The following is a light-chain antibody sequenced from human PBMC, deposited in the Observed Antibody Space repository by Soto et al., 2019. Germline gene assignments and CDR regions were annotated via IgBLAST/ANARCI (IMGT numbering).Light chain of an antibody. CDR2: GAS. J-gene: IGKJ1*01. V-gene: IGKV3-15*01. CDR3: LQHNNWPRT. CDR1: QSISSN. Sequence: EIVMTQSPVTLSVSPGEIATLSCRASQSISSNLAWYQHKPGQAPRLLIFGASTRATDVPARFSGSGSGTEFTLTISSLQSEDFAVYYCLQHNNWPRTFGQGTKVEVK.